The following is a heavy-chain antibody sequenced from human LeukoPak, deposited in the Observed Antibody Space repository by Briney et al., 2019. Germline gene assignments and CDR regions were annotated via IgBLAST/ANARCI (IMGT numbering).Heavy chain of an antibody. J-gene: IGHJ4*02. CDR3: ARSQRRVWFGGELNY. CDR2: INHSGST. CDR1: GGSFSGYY. V-gene: IGHV4-34*01. D-gene: IGHD3-10*01. Sequence: PSETLSLTCAVYGGSFSGYYWSWIRQPPGKGLEWIGEINHSGSTNYNPSLKSRVTISVDTSKNQFSLKLSSVTAADTAVYYCARSQRRVWFGGELNYWGQGTLVTVSS.